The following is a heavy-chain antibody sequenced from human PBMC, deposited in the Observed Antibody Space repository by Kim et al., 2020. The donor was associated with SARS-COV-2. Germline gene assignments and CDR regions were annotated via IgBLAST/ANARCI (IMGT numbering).Heavy chain of an antibody. J-gene: IGHJ4*02. CDR3: ARAIGPFATRSPFDY. V-gene: IGHV6-1*01. D-gene: IGHD4-17*01. Sequence: VSVKSRITINPDTSKNQFSLQLNSVTPEDTAVYYCARAIGPFATRSPFDYWGQGTLVTVSS.